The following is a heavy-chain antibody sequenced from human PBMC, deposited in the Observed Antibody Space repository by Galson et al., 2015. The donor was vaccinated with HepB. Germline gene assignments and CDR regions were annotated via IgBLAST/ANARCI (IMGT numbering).Heavy chain of an antibody. V-gene: IGHV1-2*02. CDR1: GYAFTAYY. Sequence: SVKVSCKASGYAFTAYYIHWVRQAPGQGLEWMAWIDPNNGGTNFAQNFQGRVTMTRDTSISTAYLDLSSLASDDTAIYYCATSSAYSSSWGPFDYWGQGTLVTVSS. D-gene: IGHD6-13*01. CDR2: IDPNNGGT. CDR3: ATSSAYSSSWGPFDY. J-gene: IGHJ4*02.